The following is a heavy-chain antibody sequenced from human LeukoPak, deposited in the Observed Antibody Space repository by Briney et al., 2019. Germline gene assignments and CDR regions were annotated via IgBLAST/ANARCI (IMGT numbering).Heavy chain of an antibody. D-gene: IGHD5-12*01. Sequence: PGGSLRLSCAASGFTFSSYSMNWVRQAPGKGLEWVSYISSSSSTIYYADSVKGRFTISRDNAKNSLYLQMNSLRAEDTAVYYCAREDNVDIVATTSDYWGQGTLVTVSS. CDR3: AREDNVDIVATTSDY. J-gene: IGHJ4*02. CDR2: ISSSSSTI. V-gene: IGHV3-48*04. CDR1: GFTFSSYS.